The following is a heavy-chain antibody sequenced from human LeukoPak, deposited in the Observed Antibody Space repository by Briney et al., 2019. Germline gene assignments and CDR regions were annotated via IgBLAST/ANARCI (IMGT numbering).Heavy chain of an antibody. Sequence: QPGGSLRLSCAASGFTFSNYAMSWVRQAPGKGLEWVSSINFSGGDSTYYADSVKGRFTISRDNSKRTLYLQMNSLRAEDTAVYYCAKSTTVSSYRQYYFDSWGQGTLVTVSS. CDR2: INFSGGDST. D-gene: IGHD5-12*01. CDR1: GFTFSNYA. V-gene: IGHV3-23*01. J-gene: IGHJ4*02. CDR3: AKSTTVSSYRQYYFDS.